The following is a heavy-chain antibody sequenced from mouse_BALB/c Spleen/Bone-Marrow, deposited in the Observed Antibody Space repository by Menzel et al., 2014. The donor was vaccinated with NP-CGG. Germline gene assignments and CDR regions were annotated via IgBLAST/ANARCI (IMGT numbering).Heavy chain of an antibody. CDR2: IFPRNGST. CDR1: GYSLTSYY. D-gene: IGHD1-1*01. V-gene: IGHV1-66*01. CDR3: ARWDYYSNSYALDY. Sequence: QVQLQQSGPGLVQPGASVKISCKASGYSLTSYYIHWVKQRPEQGLEWIGWIFPRNGSTKYDEKFKGQATLTADTSSNTPYMQLSSLTAEDSAVYLRARWDYYSNSYALDYWGQGTSVTVSS. J-gene: IGHJ4*01.